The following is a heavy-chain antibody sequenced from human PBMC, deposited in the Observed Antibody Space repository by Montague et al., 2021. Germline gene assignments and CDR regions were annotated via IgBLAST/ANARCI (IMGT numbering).Heavy chain of an antibody. D-gene: IGHD3-10*01. V-gene: IGHV6-1*01. CDR2: TYYRSTWYT. J-gene: IGHJ4*02. CDR1: GDSVPNNNAA. Sequence: CAISGDSVPNNNAAWNWIRESPSRGLEWLGRTYYRSTWYTDYTVPVKGRIAINPDTSKNQFSLQLNSVTPEDTAVYYCAREGVGDLLFSFDSWGQGTLVTVSP. CDR3: AREGVGDLLFSFDS.